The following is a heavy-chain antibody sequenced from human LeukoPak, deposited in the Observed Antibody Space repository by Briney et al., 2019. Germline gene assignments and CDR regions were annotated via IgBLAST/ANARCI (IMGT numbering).Heavy chain of an antibody. CDR1: GFTFSSYW. J-gene: IGHJ4*02. V-gene: IGHV3-7*01. CDR2: IKQDGSEK. Sequence: GGSLRLSCAASGFTFSSYWMSWVRQAPGKGLEWVANIKQDGSEKYYVDSVKGRFIISRDNSKNTLYLQMNSLRAEDTAVYYCAKGGVVAGTGFADYWGQGTLVIVSS. CDR3: AKGGVVAGTGFADY. D-gene: IGHD6-19*01.